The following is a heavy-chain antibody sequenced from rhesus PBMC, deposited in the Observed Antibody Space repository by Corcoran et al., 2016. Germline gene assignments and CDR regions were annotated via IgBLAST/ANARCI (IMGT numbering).Heavy chain of an antibody. D-gene: IGHD1-44*01. V-gene: IGHV4-80*01. CDR3: AKNAVGTTNNYGLNS. Sequence: QVQLQESGPGLVKSSETLSLPCTVSGVSLGKSWWSWIRRSPGKGLEWIGEINANSGITNYNPSIKSRVTFSRDASKNQFSLRLSSMTPADTAVYYCAKNAVGTTNNYGLNSWGQGVVVTVSS. CDR1: GVSLGKSW. J-gene: IGHJ6*01. CDR2: INANSGIT.